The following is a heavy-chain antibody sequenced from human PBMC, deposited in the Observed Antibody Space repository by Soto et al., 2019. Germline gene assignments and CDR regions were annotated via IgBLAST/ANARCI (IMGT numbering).Heavy chain of an antibody. D-gene: IGHD3-16*01. CDR1: GSTFSSYG. Sequence: PGGSLRLSCAASGSTFSSYGMHWVRQAPGKGLEWVAVISYDGSNKYYADSVKGRFTISRDNSKNTLYLQMNSLRAEDTAVYYCAKVGLAFSQEGDAFDIWGQGTMVTVSS. CDR3: AKVGLAFSQEGDAFDI. V-gene: IGHV3-30*18. CDR2: ISYDGSNK. J-gene: IGHJ3*02.